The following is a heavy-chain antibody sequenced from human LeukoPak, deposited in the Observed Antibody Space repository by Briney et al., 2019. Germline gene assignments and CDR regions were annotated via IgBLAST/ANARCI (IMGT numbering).Heavy chain of an antibody. CDR1: GYTFTSYH. D-gene: IGHD6-13*01. CDR3: ARDRAAAGDWYFDL. J-gene: IGHJ2*01. V-gene: IGHV1-18*01. CDR2: ISGYNGNT. Sequence: VASVKVSCKASGYTFTSYHITWVRQAPGQGLEWMGWISGYNGNTNYAQKFQGRVSMTTDTSTSTAYMELRSLRSDDTAVYYCARDRAAAGDWYFDLWGRGTLVTVSS.